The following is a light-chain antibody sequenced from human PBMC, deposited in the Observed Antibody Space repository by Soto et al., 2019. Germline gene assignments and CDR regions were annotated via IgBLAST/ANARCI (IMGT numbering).Light chain of an antibody. Sequence: QSALTQPPSASGSPGQSVTISCTGSSSDVGGYEYVSWYQQHPGKAPKLIIYEVIKRPSGVPDRFSGSKSGNTASLTVSGLQAEDEADYYCGSKAGSNKHVVFGGGTKVTVL. J-gene: IGLJ2*01. CDR1: SSDVGGYEY. CDR3: GSKAGSNKHVV. CDR2: EVI. V-gene: IGLV2-8*01.